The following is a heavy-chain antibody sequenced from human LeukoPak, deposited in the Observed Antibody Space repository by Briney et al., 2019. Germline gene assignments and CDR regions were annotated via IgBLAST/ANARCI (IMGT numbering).Heavy chain of an antibody. CDR3: ASDSFYDSGGYFYY. Sequence: PSETLSLTCTVSGGSISSSSYYWGWIRQPPGKGLEWIGSIYHSGSTYYNPSLKSRVTLSVDTSKNQFSLKLSSVTAADTAMYYCASDSFYDSGGYFYYWGQGTLVTVSS. CDR1: GGSISSSSYY. V-gene: IGHV4-39*07. CDR2: IYHSGST. D-gene: IGHD3-22*01. J-gene: IGHJ4*02.